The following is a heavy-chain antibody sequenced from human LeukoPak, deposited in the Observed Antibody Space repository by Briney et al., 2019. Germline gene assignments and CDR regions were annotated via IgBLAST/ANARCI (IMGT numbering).Heavy chain of an antibody. J-gene: IGHJ4*02. D-gene: IGHD6-13*01. CDR2: ISGGVGST. V-gene: IGHV3-23*01. Sequence: PGGSLRLSCEASGFTFTNYAMSWVRQAPGKGLEWVSSISGGVGSTYYADSVKGRFTISRDNSKNTLYLQMNSLRAEDTAVYYCAKTLPSSWYSFDYWGQGTLVTVSS. CDR3: AKTLPSSWYSFDY. CDR1: GFTFTNYA.